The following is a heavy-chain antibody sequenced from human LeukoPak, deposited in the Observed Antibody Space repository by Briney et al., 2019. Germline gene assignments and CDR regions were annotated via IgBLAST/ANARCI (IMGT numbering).Heavy chain of an antibody. J-gene: IGHJ5*02. CDR1: GYTFTTYD. CDR2: MNPNSGNT. CDR3: ARGRGSGHKENWFDP. Sequence: GASVKVSCKASGYTFTTYDINWVRQATGQGLEWMGWMNPNSGNTGYTQKFQGRVTMTRNTSISTAYMELSSLRSEDTAVYYCARGRGSGHKENWFDPWGQATLVTVSS. V-gene: IGHV1-8*01. D-gene: IGHD6-19*01.